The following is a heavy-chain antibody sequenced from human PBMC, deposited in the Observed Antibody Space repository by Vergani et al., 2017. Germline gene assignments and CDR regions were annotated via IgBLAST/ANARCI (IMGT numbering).Heavy chain of an antibody. D-gene: IGHD2-2*01. CDR2: IYSGDET. CDR1: GSTVSGNY. V-gene: IGHV3-66*01. J-gene: IGHJ6*03. Sequence: ELQLVESGGGLVQPGGSLRLSCAASGSTVSGNYMTWVRQAPGKGLEWVSHIYSGDETYYADSVKGRVTISRDNSKNTLYLQMNSLRAEDTAVYYCAKGGAAAHYYYYYMDVWGKGTTVTVSS. CDR3: AKGGAAAHYYYYYMDV.